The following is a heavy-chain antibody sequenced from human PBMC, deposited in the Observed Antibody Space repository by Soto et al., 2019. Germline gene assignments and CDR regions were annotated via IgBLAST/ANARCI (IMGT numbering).Heavy chain of an antibody. Sequence: ASVKVSCKASGYTFTSYDSKWVRQAPGQGLEWMGWINADNGNTKYSQKFQGRVTITRDTSVSTAYMELSSLRSEDTAVYYCARGFSGMPTVDYLGQGTLVTVSS. D-gene: IGHD2-2*01. CDR1: GYTFTSYD. CDR3: ARGFSGMPTVDY. J-gene: IGHJ4*02. V-gene: IGHV1-3*01. CDR2: INADNGNT.